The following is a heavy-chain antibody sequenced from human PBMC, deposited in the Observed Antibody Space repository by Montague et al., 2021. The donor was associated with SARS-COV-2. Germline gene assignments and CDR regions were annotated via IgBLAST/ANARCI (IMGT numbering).Heavy chain of an antibody. Sequence: SLRLSCAASGFTFSSYAMHWVRQAPGKGLEWVAVISYDGSNKYYADSVKGRFTISRDNSKNTLYLQMNSLRAEDTAVYYCASTLVATAIPIDYWGQGTLVTVSS. CDR1: GFTFSSYA. V-gene: IGHV3-30-3*01. J-gene: IGHJ4*02. CDR3: ASTLVATAIPIDY. D-gene: IGHD2-21*02. CDR2: ISYDGSNK.